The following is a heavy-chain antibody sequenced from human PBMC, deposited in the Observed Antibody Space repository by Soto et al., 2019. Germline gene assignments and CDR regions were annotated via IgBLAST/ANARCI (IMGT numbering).Heavy chain of an antibody. V-gene: IGHV3-23*01. CDR1: GLTFSRYA. J-gene: IGHJ4*02. CDR2: VSGGGETT. Sequence: EVQLLESGGGLVQPGGSLRLSCAASGLTFSRYAMTWVRQAPGKGLEWVSAVSGGGETTYYADSVKGRFTISRDNSRNTLSLQMNSLRAEDTAAYYCAKWHTYYYDSRGFSGFDCWGRGTLVTVSS. CDR3: AKWHTYYYDSRGFSGFDC. D-gene: IGHD3-22*01.